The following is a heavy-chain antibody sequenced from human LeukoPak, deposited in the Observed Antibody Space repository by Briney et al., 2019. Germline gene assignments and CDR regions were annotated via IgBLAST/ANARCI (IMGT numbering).Heavy chain of an antibody. Sequence: SETLSLTCSVSGGSIRSTTYYWGWIRQPPGKGLEWIGSIYYSGNTYYSPSLMSRVTISVDTSKNQFSLNLSSVTAADTAVYYCARAPHFFDTSGSRYYFDYWGQGTLVTVSS. CDR1: GGSIRSTTYY. CDR2: IYYSGNT. J-gene: IGHJ4*02. V-gene: IGHV4-39*07. CDR3: ARAPHFFDTSGSRYYFDY. D-gene: IGHD3-22*01.